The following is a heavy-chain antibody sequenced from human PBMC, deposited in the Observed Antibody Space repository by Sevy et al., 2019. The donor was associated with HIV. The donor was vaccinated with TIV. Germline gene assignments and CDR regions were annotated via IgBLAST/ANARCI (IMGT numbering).Heavy chain of an antibody. D-gene: IGHD3-22*01. V-gene: IGHV3-7*01. Sequence: GGSLRLSCAASGFTFNIYWMGWVRQAPGKGLEWVANIKQDGSDKYYVGSVKGRFTISRDNAKRSQYLQMTNLRAEDTAVYYSARGSTYYYDTSGYFAWGQGTLVTVSS. CDR2: IKQDGSDK. CDR1: GFTFNIYW. CDR3: ARGSTYYYDTSGYFA. J-gene: IGHJ5*02.